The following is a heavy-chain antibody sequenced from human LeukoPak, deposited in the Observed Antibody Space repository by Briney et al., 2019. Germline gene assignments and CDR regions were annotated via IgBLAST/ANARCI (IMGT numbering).Heavy chain of an antibody. Sequence: PGGSLRLSCAASGFTFSSYAMSWVRQAPGKGLEWVSAISGSGGSTYYADSVKGRFTISRDNSKNTLYLQMNSLRAEDTAVYYCANLGTPYHYYYMDVWGKGTTVTVSS. V-gene: IGHV3-23*01. CDR1: GFTFSSYA. CDR2: ISGSGGST. J-gene: IGHJ6*03. CDR3: ANLGTPYHYYYMDV. D-gene: IGHD3-10*01.